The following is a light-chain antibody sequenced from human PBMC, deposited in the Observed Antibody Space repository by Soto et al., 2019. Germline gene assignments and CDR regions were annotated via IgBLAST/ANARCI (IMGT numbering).Light chain of an antibody. CDR3: QQYNNWPPWT. CDR1: QSVSSN. Sequence: EIVMTHSPATLSVSPGERATLSCSASQSVSSNLAWYQQKPGRAPRLLIYGASTRATGIPARFSGSGSGTEFTLTISSLQSEDFAVYYCQQYNNWPPWTFGQGTKVDIK. J-gene: IGKJ1*01. V-gene: IGKV3-15*01. CDR2: GAS.